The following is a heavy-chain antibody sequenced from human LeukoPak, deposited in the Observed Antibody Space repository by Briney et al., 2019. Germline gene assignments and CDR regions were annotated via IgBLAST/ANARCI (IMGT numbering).Heavy chain of an antibody. CDR2: ISYDGSNK. D-gene: IGHD6-13*01. CDR1: GFTFSSYG. CDR3: AKETKGSSWYEVFDY. Sequence: GSLRLSCAASGFTFSSYGMLWVRQAPGKGLEWVAVISYDGSNKYYADSVKGRFTISRDNSKNTLYLQMNSLRAEDTAVYYCAKETKGSSWYEVFDYWGQGTLVTVSS. J-gene: IGHJ4*02. V-gene: IGHV3-30*18.